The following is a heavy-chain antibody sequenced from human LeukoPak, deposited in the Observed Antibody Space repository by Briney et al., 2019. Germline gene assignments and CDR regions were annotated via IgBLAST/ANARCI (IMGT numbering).Heavy chain of an antibody. CDR3: ARGRRAVAGIDY. D-gene: IGHD6-19*01. Sequence: SETLSLTCAVYGGSFSGYYWSWIRQPPGKGLEWIGEINHSGSTSYNPSLKSRVTISVDTSKNQFSLKLSSVTAADTAVYYCARGRRAVAGIDYWGQGTLVTVSS. J-gene: IGHJ4*02. CDR1: GGSFSGYY. V-gene: IGHV4-34*01. CDR2: INHSGST.